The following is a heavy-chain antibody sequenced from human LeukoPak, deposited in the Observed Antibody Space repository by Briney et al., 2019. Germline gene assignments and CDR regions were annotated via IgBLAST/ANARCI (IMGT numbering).Heavy chain of an antibody. D-gene: IGHD5-18*01. CDR3: ARGPYSYGINWFDP. J-gene: IGHJ5*02. V-gene: IGHV4-34*01. Sequence: SETLSLTCAVYGGSSSGYYWSWIRQPPGKGLEWTGEINHSGSTNYDPSLKSQVTISVDTSKNQFSLKLSSVTAADTAVYYCARGPYSYGINWFDPWGQGTLVTVSS. CDR2: INHSGST. CDR1: GGSSSGYY.